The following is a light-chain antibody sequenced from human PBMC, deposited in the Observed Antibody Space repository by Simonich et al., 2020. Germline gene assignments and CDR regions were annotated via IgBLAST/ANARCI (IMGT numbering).Light chain of an antibody. V-gene: IGKV4-1*01. Sequence: DIVMTQSPDSLAVSLGERATINCKSSQSVLYSSNNKNYLAWYQQKQGQPPKLLIYWASTRESGVPDRFSGSGSGTDVTLTISSLQAEDVAVYYCQQYYSTPQTFGQGTKVEIK. CDR2: WAS. J-gene: IGKJ1*01. CDR1: QSVLYSSNNKNY. CDR3: QQYYSTPQT.